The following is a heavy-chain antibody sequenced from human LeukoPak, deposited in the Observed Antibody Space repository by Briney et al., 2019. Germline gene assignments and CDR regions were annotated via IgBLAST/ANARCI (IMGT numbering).Heavy chain of an antibody. CDR3: ARGSHPRDSSDMDY. D-gene: IGHD3-22*01. CDR1: GFTFSSYS. V-gene: IGHV3-21*01. J-gene: IGHJ4*02. Sequence: PGGSLRLSCAASGFTFSSYSMNWVRQAPGKGLEWVSSISSSSSYIYYADSVKGRFTISRDNAKNSLYLQMNSLRAEDTAVYYCARGSHPRDSSDMDYWGQGTLVTVSS. CDR2: ISSSSSYI.